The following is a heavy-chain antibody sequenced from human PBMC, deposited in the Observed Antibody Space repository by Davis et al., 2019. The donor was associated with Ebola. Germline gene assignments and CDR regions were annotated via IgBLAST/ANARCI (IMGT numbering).Heavy chain of an antibody. CDR2: IIPILGIA. Sequence: SVKVSCKASGGTFSSYAISWVRQAPGQGLEWMGGIIPILGIANYAQKFQGRVTITADESTSTAYMELSSLRSEDTAVYYCARGSTTGTYYYYYGMDVWGQGTTVTVSS. CDR1: GGTFSSYA. CDR3: ARGSTTGTYYYYYGMDV. V-gene: IGHV1-69*10. D-gene: IGHD1-1*01. J-gene: IGHJ6*02.